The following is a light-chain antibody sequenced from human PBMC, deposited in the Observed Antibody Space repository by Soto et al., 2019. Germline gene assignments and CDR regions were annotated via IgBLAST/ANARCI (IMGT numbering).Light chain of an antibody. CDR1: SSDVGDYNY. CDR3: GSYTSSNTYV. V-gene: IGLV2-14*03. CDR2: DVS. J-gene: IGLJ1*01. Sequence: QSALTQPASVSGSPGQSITISCTGTSSDVGDYNYVSWYQQHPGKAPKLMIYDVSNRPSGVSNRFSGSKSGNTASLTISGLQAEDEADYYCGSYTSSNTYVFGTGTKLTVL.